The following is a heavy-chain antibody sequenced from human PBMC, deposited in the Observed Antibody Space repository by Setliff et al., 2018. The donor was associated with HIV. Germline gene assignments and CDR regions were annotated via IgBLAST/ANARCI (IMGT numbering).Heavy chain of an antibody. Sequence: SETLSLTCTVSGGSISSSSYYWGWIRQPPGKGLEWIGSIYYSGSTYYNPSLKSRVTISVDTSKNHFSLKLSSVTAADTAVYYCAKSHRGYSAYEEFDYWGQGILVTVSS. D-gene: IGHD5-12*01. CDR1: GGSISSSSYY. J-gene: IGHJ4*02. CDR3: AKSHRGYSAYEEFDY. CDR2: IYYSGST. V-gene: IGHV4-39*07.